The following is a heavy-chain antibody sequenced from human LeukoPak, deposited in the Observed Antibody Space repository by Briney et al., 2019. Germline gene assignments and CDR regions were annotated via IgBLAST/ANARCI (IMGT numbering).Heavy chain of an antibody. CDR2: IYSGGST. CDR3: ARLVWGYFDY. V-gene: IGHV3-53*01. J-gene: IGHJ4*02. D-gene: IGHD3-16*01. Sequence: GGSLRLSCAASGFTFSTNAMSWVRQAPGKGLEWVSVIYSGGSTYYADSVKGRFTISRNNSKNTLYLQMNSLRAEDTAVYYCARLVWGYFDYWGQGTLVTVSS. CDR1: GFTFSTNA.